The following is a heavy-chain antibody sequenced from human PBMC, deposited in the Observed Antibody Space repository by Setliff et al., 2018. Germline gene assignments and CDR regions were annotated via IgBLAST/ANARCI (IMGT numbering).Heavy chain of an antibody. D-gene: IGHD6-6*01. Sequence: SETLSLTCAAYGGTFSDYYWAWIRQPPGKGLEWIGNVHYSGNTYYKSSLQSRVSISADTSKSRFYLRLSSVTAADTGVYYCARVRGYSSSSRDFYYHNMEVWGKGTTVTVSS. J-gene: IGHJ6*03. CDR3: ARVRGYSSSSRDFYYHNMEV. CDR1: GGTFSDYY. CDR2: VHYSGNT. V-gene: IGHV4-34*01.